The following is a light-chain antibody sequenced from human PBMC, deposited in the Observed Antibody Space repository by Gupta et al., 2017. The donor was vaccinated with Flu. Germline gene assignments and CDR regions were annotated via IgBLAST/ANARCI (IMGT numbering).Light chain of an antibody. V-gene: IGKV3-20*01. CDR2: DSS. CDR1: QSVSSNY. CDR3: QQYGRAPFT. J-gene: IGKJ3*01. Sequence: ERATLSCKASQSVSSNYVSWHQQKPGQAPMLLIYDSSSSAASIPDSFSGSWSGTYFTLTISRLDADDVAVYYCQQYGRAPFTFGAGTKVEIK.